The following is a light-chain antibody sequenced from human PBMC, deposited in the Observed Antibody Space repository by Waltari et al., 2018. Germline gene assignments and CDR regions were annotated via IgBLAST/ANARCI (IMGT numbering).Light chain of an antibody. J-gene: IGKJ4*01. Sequence: EIVMTQSPATVSVAPGETATLSCRASQSVATNLAWYQQKPGRAPRLLIYGASARATGIPARFSGSASGTEFTLTISSLQSEDFVLYYCQQYSDWPLTFGGGSTVEIK. CDR3: QQYSDWPLT. CDR2: GAS. CDR1: QSVATN. V-gene: IGKV3-15*01.